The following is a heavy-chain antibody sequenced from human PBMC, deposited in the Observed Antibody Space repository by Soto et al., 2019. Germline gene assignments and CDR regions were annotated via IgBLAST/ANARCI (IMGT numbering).Heavy chain of an antibody. CDR1: GFTFSDYT. V-gene: IGHV3-64*01. CDR3: ATGSSPHCQH. Sequence: EGQLVQSGGGLVQPGGSLRLSCAASGFTFSDYTMHWVRQAPGQGLEYVSAISSSGDSTYYANSVKDRFTISRDNSKNTLYLQMGSLRAEDMAVYYCATGSSPHCQHWGQGTLVTVSS. CDR2: ISSSGDST. J-gene: IGHJ1*01.